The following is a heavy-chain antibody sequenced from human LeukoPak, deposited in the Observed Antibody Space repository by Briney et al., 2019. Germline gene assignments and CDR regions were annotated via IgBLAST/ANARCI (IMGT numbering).Heavy chain of an antibody. CDR3: ARDVTGDQSWFFDL. J-gene: IGHJ2*01. Sequence: ASVKVSCKASRYTFIGYYMHWVRQAPGQGLEWMGWINPNSGGTNYAQKFQGRVTTTRDTSISTAYMEVSRLTSDDTAVYYCARDVTGDQSWFFDLWGRGTLVTFSS. D-gene: IGHD7-27*01. V-gene: IGHV1-2*02. CDR1: RYTFIGYY. CDR2: INPNSGGT.